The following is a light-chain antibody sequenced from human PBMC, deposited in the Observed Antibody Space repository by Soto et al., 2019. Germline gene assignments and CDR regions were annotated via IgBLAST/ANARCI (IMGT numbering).Light chain of an antibody. CDR3: QQYGSSPPIT. V-gene: IGKV3-20*01. Sequence: EIVLTQSPGTLSLSPGERATLSCRASHSVSSSYLAWYQQKPGQAPRLLIYGASSRATSIPDRFSGSGSGTDFTITISRLEPEDFAVYYCQQYGSSPPITFCQGTRLEIK. CDR2: GAS. CDR1: HSVSSSY. J-gene: IGKJ5*01.